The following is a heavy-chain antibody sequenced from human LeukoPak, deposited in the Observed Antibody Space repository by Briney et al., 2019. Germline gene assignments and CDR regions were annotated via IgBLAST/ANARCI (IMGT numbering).Heavy chain of an antibody. CDR1: GFTFSSYA. Sequence: PGGSLRLSCAASGFTFSSYAMHWVRQAPGKGLEWVAVISYDGSNKYYADSVKGRFTISRDNSKNTPYLQMNSLRAEDTAVYYCAREGIAAAYPIDAFDIWGQGTMVTVSS. D-gene: IGHD6-13*01. CDR3: AREGIAAAYPIDAFDI. J-gene: IGHJ3*02. CDR2: ISYDGSNK. V-gene: IGHV3-30-3*01.